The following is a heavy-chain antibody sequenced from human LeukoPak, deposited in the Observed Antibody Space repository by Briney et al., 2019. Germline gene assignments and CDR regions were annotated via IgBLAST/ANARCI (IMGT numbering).Heavy chain of an antibody. Sequence: GGSLRLSCAASGFTFSSYGMHWVRQAPGKGLEWVAVMSYDGSNKYYADSVKGRFTISRDNSKNTLYLQMNSLRAEDTAVYYCAKDPVGNWNYFDYWGQGTLVTVSS. CDR3: AKDPVGNWNYFDY. CDR1: GFTFSSYG. J-gene: IGHJ4*02. CDR2: MSYDGSNK. V-gene: IGHV3-30*18. D-gene: IGHD1-20*01.